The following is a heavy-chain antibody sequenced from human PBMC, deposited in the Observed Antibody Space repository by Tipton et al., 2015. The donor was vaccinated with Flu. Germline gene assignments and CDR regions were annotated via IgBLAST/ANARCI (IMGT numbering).Heavy chain of an antibody. CDR3: ARHAGDSVRGIVDY. V-gene: IGHV4-38-2*01. CDR1: GYSITSGYY. J-gene: IGHJ4*02. D-gene: IGHD3-10*02. Sequence: LSCSVSGYSITSGYYWGWVRQPPGKGLEWIGTIYHSGSTYYNPSLKSRLTISVDTSNNQFSLKLSSVTAADTAVYYCARHAGDSVRGIVDYWGQGTVVTVSS. CDR2: IYHSGST.